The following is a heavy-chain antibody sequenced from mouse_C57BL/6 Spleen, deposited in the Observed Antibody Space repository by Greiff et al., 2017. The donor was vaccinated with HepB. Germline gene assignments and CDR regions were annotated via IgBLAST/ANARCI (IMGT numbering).Heavy chain of an antibody. CDR3: ARGYYDSSLDY. J-gene: IGHJ2*01. CDR1: GYSITSGYD. Sequence: VQLKESGPGMVKPSQSLSLTCTVTGYSITSGYDWHWIRHFPGNKLEWMGYISYSGSTNYNPTLKSRISITHDTSKNPFFLKLNTVTTEDTATYYCARGYYDSSLDYWGQGTTLTVSS. V-gene: IGHV3-1*01. CDR2: ISYSGST. D-gene: IGHD1-1*01.